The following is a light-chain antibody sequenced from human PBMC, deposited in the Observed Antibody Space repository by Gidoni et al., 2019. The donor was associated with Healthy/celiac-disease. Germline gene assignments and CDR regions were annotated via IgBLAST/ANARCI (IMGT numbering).Light chain of an antibody. CDR2: EAS. CDR1: QCISSW. J-gene: IGKJ1*01. Sequence: IQMTQSSSTLSESVGDRVTITCRASQCISSWLAWYQQKPGKAHKLLIYEASNLESGVPSRFSGSGSGTEFTLTISSLQPDDFATYYCQQYDNCSRTFGQGTKVEIK. CDR3: QQYDNCSRT. V-gene: IGKV1-5*03.